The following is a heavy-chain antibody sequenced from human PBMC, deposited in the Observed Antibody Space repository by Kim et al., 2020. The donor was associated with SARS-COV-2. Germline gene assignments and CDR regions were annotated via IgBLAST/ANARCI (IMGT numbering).Heavy chain of an antibody. D-gene: IGHD3-16*01. CDR3: AKDGRTRSAVGGGAT. Sequence: VVSLRLSCAASGFTFSIYGMHWVRQAPGKGLEGVAVISYDGSNKYYADSVQGRFTISRDNYKNTLYLQMNSLRSEDTAVYYCAKDGRTRSAVGGGATWGQGTLVTVSS. J-gene: IGHJ1*01. V-gene: IGHV3-30*18. CDR1: GFTFSIYG. CDR2: ISYDGSNK.